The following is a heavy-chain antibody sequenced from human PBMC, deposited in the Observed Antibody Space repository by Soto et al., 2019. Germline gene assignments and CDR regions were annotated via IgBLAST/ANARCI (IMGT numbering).Heavy chain of an antibody. Sequence: GESLKISCKGSGYSFTSYWISWVRQMPGKGLEWMGRIDPSDSYTNYSPSFQGHVTISADKSISTAYLQWSSLKASDTAMYYCATRDYDFWRPSYYGMDVWGQGTTVTVSS. CDR2: IDPSDSYT. J-gene: IGHJ6*02. D-gene: IGHD3-3*01. CDR3: ATRDYDFWRPSYYGMDV. V-gene: IGHV5-10-1*01. CDR1: GYSFTSYW.